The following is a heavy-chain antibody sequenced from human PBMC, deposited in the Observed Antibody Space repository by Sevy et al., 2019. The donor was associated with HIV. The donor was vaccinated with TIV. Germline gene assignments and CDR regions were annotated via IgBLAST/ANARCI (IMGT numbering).Heavy chain of an antibody. J-gene: IGHJ4*02. CDR3: AREAGYGYQPRYYFDH. D-gene: IGHD5-12*01. CDR1: GFTVSTNY. Sequence: GGSLRLSCAASGFTVSTNYMSWVRQAPGKGLEWVSVIYSGGTTYYADSVKGRFTISRDKSKNTLYLQMNSLRAEDTALQYCAREAGYGYQPRYYFDHWGQGTLVTVSS. CDR2: IYSGGTT. V-gene: IGHV3-53*01.